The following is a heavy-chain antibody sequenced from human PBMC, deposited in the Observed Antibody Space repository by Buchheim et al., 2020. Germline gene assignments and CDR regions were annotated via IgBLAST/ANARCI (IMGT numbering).Heavy chain of an antibody. J-gene: IGHJ6*02. Sequence: QVQLVESGGGVVQPGRSLRLSCAASGFTFSSYAMHWVRQAPGKGLEWVAVISYDGSNKYYADSVKGRFTISRDNSKNTRDLQMNSLRAEDTAVYYCARDLGDYYDSSGFYGMDVWGQGTT. D-gene: IGHD3-22*01. V-gene: IGHV3-30*04. CDR2: ISYDGSNK. CDR3: ARDLGDYYDSSGFYGMDV. CDR1: GFTFSSYA.